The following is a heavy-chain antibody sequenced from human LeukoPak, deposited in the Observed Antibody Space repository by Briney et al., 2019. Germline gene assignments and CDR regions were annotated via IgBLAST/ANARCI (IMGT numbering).Heavy chain of an antibody. V-gene: IGHV3-30-3*01. CDR2: ISYDGSNK. J-gene: IGHJ5*02. CDR3: AGWFGELSSGGWFDL. Sequence: GGSLRLSCAASGFTFSSYAMHWVRQAPGKGLEWVAVISYDGSNKYYADSVKGRFTISRDNSKNTLYLQMNSLRAEDTAVYYCAGWFGELSSGGWFDLWGQGTLVTVSS. D-gene: IGHD3-10*01. CDR1: GFTFSSYA.